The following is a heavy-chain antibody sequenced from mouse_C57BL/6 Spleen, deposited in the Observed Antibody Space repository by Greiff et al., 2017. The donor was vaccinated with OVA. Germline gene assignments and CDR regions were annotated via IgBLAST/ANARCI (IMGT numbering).Heavy chain of an antibody. CDR2: IYPRSGNT. CDR3: AGSYGSSSRFAY. J-gene: IGHJ3*01. Sequence: QVQLKESGAELARPGASVKLSCKASGYTFTSYGISWVKQRTGQGLEWIGEIYPRSGNTYYNEKFKGKATLTADKSSSTAYMELRSLTSEDSAVYFCAGSYGSSSRFAYWGQGTLVTVSA. D-gene: IGHD1-1*01. CDR1: GYTFTSYG. V-gene: IGHV1-81*01.